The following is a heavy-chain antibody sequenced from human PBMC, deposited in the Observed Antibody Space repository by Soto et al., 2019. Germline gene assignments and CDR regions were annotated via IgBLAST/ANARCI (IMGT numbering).Heavy chain of an antibody. D-gene: IGHD1-7*01. V-gene: IGHV4-4*02. CDR3: ARAATGTTAVCLSFDP. CDR2: IYHSGST. J-gene: IGHJ5*02. CDR1: GGSISSSNW. Sequence: QVQLQESGPGLVKPSGTLSLTCAVSGGSISSSNWWSWVRQPPGKGLEWIGEIYHSGSTNYNPSLKSRVTISLDKTKNQFSLKLSSLTAADTAVYYCARAATGTTAVCLSFDPWGQGTLVTVSS.